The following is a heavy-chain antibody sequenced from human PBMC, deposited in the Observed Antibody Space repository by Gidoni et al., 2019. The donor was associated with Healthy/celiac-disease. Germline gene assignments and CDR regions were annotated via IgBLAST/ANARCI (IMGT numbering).Heavy chain of an antibody. J-gene: IGHJ6*02. CDR1: RGTVSSYA. D-gene: IGHD4-17*01. CDR2: IIPIFGTA. Sequence: QVQLLQSGTVLQQPTPWVQVQRKASRGTVSSYASSWVRQAPGQGLEWMGGIIPIFGTANYAQKFQGRATITADESTSTAYMELSSLRSEDTAVDYCARPRRTTPVYYGMDVWGQGTTVTVSS. V-gene: IGHV1-69*01. CDR3: ARPRRTTPVYYGMDV.